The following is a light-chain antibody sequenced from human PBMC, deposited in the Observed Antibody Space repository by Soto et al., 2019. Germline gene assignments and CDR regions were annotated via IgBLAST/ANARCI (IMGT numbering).Light chain of an antibody. V-gene: IGKV3-20*01. CDR1: QIVSGTY. Sequence: EIVLTQSPGTRSLSPGERATLSCRASQIVSGTYLAWYQQKPGQAPRLVIYDASSMATAIPDEFIGSGSGSDFSLTVSRLEPEGAAVYYCQQYGKSPGVFTFGGGTKVDIK. CDR2: DAS. CDR3: QQYGKSPGVFT. J-gene: IGKJ3*01.